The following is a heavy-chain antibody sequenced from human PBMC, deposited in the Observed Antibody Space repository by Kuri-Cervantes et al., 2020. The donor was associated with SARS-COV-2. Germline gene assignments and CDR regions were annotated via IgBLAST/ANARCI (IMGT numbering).Heavy chain of an antibody. V-gene: IGHV3-23*01. CDR2: ISGSGGST. CDR1: GFTFSSYA. J-gene: IGHJ4*02. CDR3: AKAGGWYSSFFDY. D-gene: IGHD6-19*01. Sequence: GESLKISCAASGFTFSSYAMSWVRQAPGKGLEWVSAISGSGGSTYYADSVKGRFTISRDNSKNTLYLQMNSLRAEGTAVYYCAKAGGWYSSFFDYWGQGTLVTVSS.